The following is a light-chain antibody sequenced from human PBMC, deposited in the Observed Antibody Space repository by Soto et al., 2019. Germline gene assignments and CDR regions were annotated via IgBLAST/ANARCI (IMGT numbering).Light chain of an antibody. CDR3: QQYDNLLT. CDR2: EAS. V-gene: IGKV1-33*01. J-gene: IGKJ4*01. CDR1: QDISNH. Sequence: DIQMTQSPFPLSAFVGDRVTITCQASQDISNHLNWYQQKPGKAPKLLIYEASNLEAGVPSRFSGSGSGTDFTFTISSLQPEDIATYYCQQYDNLLTFGGGTKVEIK.